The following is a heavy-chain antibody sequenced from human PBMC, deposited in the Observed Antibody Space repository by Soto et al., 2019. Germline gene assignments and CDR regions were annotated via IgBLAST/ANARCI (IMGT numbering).Heavy chain of an antibody. J-gene: IGHJ4*02. CDR1: GFTFSTYW. CDR2: INQDGSEK. V-gene: IGHV3-7*01. Sequence: EMQLMESGGGLVQPGGSLRLSCAASGFTFSTYWMDWVRQTPGKGLEWVANINQDGSEKNYVDSVKGRFTIYRDNAKNSLYLQMSSLTAEDSALYYCSRSLNSWGQGTLVTVSS. CDR3: SRSLNS.